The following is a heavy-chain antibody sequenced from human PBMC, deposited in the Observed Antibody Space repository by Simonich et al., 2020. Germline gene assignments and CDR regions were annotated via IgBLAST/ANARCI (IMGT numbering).Heavy chain of an antibody. J-gene: IGHJ3*02. CDR3: ARDPVVPAAIRNAFDI. D-gene: IGHD2-2*01. CDR2: INPNRGGT. CDR1: GYTFTGYY. V-gene: IGHV1-2*02. Sequence: QVQLVQSGAEVKKPGASVKVSCKASGYTFTGYYMHWVRQAPGQGLGWMGWINPNRGGTNYEQKFQGRVTMTRDTSISTAYMELSRLRSDDTAVYYCARDPVVPAAIRNAFDIWGQGTMVTVSS.